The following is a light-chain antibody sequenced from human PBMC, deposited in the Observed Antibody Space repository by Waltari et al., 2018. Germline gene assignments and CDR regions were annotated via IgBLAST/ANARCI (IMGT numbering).Light chain of an antibody. CDR1: SRAVGGYND. J-gene: IGLJ1*01. CDR2: HVN. CDR3: GSYTTRATHV. V-gene: IGLV2-14*03. Sequence: QSALTQPASVSGSPGQSITISCTGTSRAVGGYNDVSWYQQHPGTTPKLIIFHVNRRPSGVSHRFSGSKSGNTASLTISGLQAEDEADYYCGSYTTRATHVFGIGTKVTVL.